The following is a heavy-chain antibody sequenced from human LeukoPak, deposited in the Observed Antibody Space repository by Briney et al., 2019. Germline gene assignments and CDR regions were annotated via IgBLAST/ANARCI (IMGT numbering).Heavy chain of an antibody. CDR3: AKDQNDILTGSYMDY. Sequence: GGSLRLSCAASGFTFSSYGMHWVRQAPGKGLEWVALISYDGSNKYYADSVKGRFTISRDNSKNTLYLQMNSLRAEDTAVYYCAKDQNDILTGSYMDYWGQGTLVTVSS. J-gene: IGHJ4*02. D-gene: IGHD3-9*01. CDR2: ISYDGSNK. CDR1: GFTFSSYG. V-gene: IGHV3-30*18.